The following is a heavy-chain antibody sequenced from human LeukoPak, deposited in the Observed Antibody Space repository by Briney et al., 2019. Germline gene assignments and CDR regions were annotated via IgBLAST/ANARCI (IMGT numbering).Heavy chain of an antibody. CDR3: ARDPRIYCTNGICRDDYFDN. V-gene: IGHV3-21*01. CDR1: GFTFSSYN. CDR2: ISSTSIYK. D-gene: IGHD2-8*01. J-gene: IGHJ4*02. Sequence: GGSLRLSCAASGFTFSSYNMNWVRQAPGKGLEWVSSISSTSIYKYYADSVKGRFTISRDNAKDSLFLQMNSLRAEDTAIYYCARDPRIYCTNGICRDDYFDNWGQGTLVTVSS.